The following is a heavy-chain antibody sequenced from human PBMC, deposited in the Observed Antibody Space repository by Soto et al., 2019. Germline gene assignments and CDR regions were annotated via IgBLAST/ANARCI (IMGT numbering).Heavy chain of an antibody. CDR1: GGSFSGYY. CDR3: ARGRRVPGYYGMDV. V-gene: IGHV4-34*01. Sequence: QVQLQQWGAGLLKPSETLSLTCAVYGGSFSGYYWSWIRQPPGKGLEWIGEINHSGSTNYNPSLKSRVTISVDTSKNQFSLQLSSVTAADTAVYYCARGRRVPGYYGMDVWGQGTTVTVSS. CDR2: INHSGST. J-gene: IGHJ6*02.